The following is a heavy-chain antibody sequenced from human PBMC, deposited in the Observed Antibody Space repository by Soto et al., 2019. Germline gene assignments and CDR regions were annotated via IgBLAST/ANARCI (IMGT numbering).Heavy chain of an antibody. CDR1: GYTLTELS. V-gene: IGHV1-24*01. D-gene: IGHD1-26*01. J-gene: IGHJ4*02. CDR3: ATEFSGIVGATTFDY. CDR2: FDPEDGET. Sequence: ASVKVSCKVSGYTLTELSMHWVRQAPGKGLEWMGGFDPEDGETIYAQKFQGRVTMTEGTSTDTAYMELSSLRSEDTAVYYCATEFSGIVGATTFDYWGQGTLVTVSS.